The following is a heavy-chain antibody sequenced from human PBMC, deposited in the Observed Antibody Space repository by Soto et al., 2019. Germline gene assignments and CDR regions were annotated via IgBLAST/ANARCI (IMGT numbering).Heavy chain of an antibody. CDR2: IKEDGSET. CDR3: ARGGSHSSDS. D-gene: IGHD1-26*01. V-gene: IGHV3-7*05. J-gene: IGHJ4*02. CDR1: GFTFSDFW. Sequence: EVQLVESGGNLVQPGGSLRLSCAASGFTFSDFWMSWVRRAPGRGLEWVANIKEDGSETYYVDSVEGRFTISRDNAKKSLYLQMTSLRAEDTALYYCARGGSHSSDSWGQGALVTGSS.